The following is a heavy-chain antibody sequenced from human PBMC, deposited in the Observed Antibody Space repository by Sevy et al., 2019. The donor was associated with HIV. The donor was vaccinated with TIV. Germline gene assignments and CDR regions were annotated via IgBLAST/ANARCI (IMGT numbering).Heavy chain of an antibody. CDR2: IYPGDSDT. CDR3: ARHGSNDILTGYYKDAFDI. J-gene: IGHJ3*02. D-gene: IGHD3-9*01. CDR1: GYSFTSYW. Sequence: GESLKISCKGSGYSFTSYWIGWVRQMPGKGLEWMGIIYPGDSDTRYSPSFQGQVTISADKSISTAYLQWGSLKASDTATYYCARHGSNDILTGYYKDAFDIWGQGTMVTVSS. V-gene: IGHV5-51*01.